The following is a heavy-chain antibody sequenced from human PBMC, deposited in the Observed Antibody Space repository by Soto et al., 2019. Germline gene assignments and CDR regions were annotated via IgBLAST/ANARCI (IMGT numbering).Heavy chain of an antibody. J-gene: IGHJ3*02. V-gene: IGHV1-18*01. CDR2: ISAYNGNT. D-gene: IGHD3-16*02. CDR3: ASGRMITFGGVIVNAFDI. Sequence: ASVKVSCKASGYTFTSYGISWVRQAPGQGLEWMGWISAYNGNTNYAQKLQGRVTMTTDTSTSTAYMELRSLRSDDTAVYYCASGRMITFGGVIVNAFDIWGQGTMVTVS. CDR1: GYTFTSYG.